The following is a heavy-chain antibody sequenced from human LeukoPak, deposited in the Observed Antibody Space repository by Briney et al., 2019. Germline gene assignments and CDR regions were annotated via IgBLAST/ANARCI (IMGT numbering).Heavy chain of an antibody. CDR1: GFAFNSYG. J-gene: IGHJ6*02. CDR2: IWYDGGNK. V-gene: IGHV3-33*01. D-gene: IGHD3-16*01. CDR3: ARVNTNYYVPVNYGMDV. Sequence: GGSLRLSCAASGFAFNSYGMHWVRQAPGKGLEWVALIWYDGGNKYYADSVKGRFTISRDNSQNTLYLQMNSLRAEDTAVYYCARVNTNYYVPVNYGMDVWGQGTTVTVSS.